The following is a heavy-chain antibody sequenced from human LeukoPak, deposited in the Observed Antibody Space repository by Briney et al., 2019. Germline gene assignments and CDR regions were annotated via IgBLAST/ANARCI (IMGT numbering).Heavy chain of an antibody. J-gene: IGHJ4*02. D-gene: IGHD6-19*01. Sequence: SETLSLTCTVSGGSISSYYWSWIRQPPGKGLVWIGYIYYSGSTNYNPPLKSRVTISVDTSKNQFSLKLSSVTAADTAVYYCARRTGYRSYYFDYWGQGTLVTVSS. CDR3: ARRTGYRSYYFDY. CDR2: IYYSGST. CDR1: GGSISSYY. V-gene: IGHV4-59*01.